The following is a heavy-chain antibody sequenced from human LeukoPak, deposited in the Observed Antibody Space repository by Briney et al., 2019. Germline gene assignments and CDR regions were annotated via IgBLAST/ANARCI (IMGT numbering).Heavy chain of an antibody. CDR1: GYTFTSYY. J-gene: IGHJ4*02. Sequence: ASVKVSCKASGYTFTSYYMHWVRQAPGQGLEWMGIINPSGGSTSYAQKFQGRVTMTRDMPTSTVYMELSSLRSEDTAVYYCARDGGDDFWSGYLYYFDYWGQGTLVTVSS. V-gene: IGHV1-46*01. CDR2: INPSGGST. CDR3: ARDGGDDFWSGYLYYFDY. D-gene: IGHD3-3*01.